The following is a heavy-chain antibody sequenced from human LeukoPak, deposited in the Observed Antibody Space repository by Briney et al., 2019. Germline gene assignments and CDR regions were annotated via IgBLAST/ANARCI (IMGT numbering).Heavy chain of an antibody. Sequence: ASVKVSRKASGYTFTSYDINWVRQATGQGLEWMGWMNPNSGNTGYAQKFQGRVTMTRNTSISTAYMELSSLRSEDTAVYYCARAAPLRFLEWLPSGYYYYYMDVWGKGTTVTVSS. V-gene: IGHV1-8*01. D-gene: IGHD3-3*01. CDR3: ARAAPLRFLEWLPSGYYYYYMDV. CDR1: GYTFTSYD. J-gene: IGHJ6*03. CDR2: MNPNSGNT.